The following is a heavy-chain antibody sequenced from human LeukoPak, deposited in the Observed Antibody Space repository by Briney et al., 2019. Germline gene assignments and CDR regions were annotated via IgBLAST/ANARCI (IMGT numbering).Heavy chain of an antibody. Sequence: SETLSLTCTVSGGSISSSSYYWGWIRQPPGKGLEWIGSIYYSGSTYYNPSLKSRVTISVDTSKNQFSLKLSSVTAADTAVYYCASGLGYCSGGSCYSYGPNDYWGQGTLVTVSS. CDR1: GGSISSSSYY. CDR3: ASGLGYCSGGSCYSYGPNDY. V-gene: IGHV4-39*01. CDR2: IYYSGST. J-gene: IGHJ4*02. D-gene: IGHD2-15*01.